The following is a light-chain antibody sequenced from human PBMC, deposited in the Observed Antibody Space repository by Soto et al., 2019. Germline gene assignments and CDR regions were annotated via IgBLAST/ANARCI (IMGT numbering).Light chain of an antibody. V-gene: IGKV1-5*01. CDR2: DAS. J-gene: IGKJ5*01. CDR3: QQYNNYST. Sequence: DIQMTQSPSALSASVGDRVTITCRASQSISRWLAWYQQKPGKAPQALIYDASSLKSGVPSRFSGNGSGTEFTLTISSLKPDDFATYYCQQYNNYSTFGQGTRLEIK. CDR1: QSISRW.